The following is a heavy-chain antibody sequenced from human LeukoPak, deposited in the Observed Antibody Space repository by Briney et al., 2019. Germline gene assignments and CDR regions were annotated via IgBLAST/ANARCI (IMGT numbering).Heavy chain of an antibody. Sequence: PSETLSLTCTVSDFSISRGYYWGWIRQPPGKGLECIGTIYHSGTTYYSPSLKTRVTISVDTSKNQFSLRLKSVTAADTAVYYCARGTLPYYYMDVWGKGTTVTVSS. V-gene: IGHV4-38-2*02. J-gene: IGHJ6*03. D-gene: IGHD1-1*01. CDR3: ARGTLPYYYMDV. CDR1: DFSISRGYY. CDR2: IYHSGTT.